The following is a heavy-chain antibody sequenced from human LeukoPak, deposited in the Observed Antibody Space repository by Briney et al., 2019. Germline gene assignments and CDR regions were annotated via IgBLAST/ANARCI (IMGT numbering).Heavy chain of an antibody. CDR1: GYTFTSYA. CDR2: INAGNGNT. CDR3: ARLGGDVDYYYYYGMDV. Sequence: PQASVKVSCKASGYTFTSYAMHWVRQAPGQRLEWMGWINAGNGNTKYSQKFQGRVTITADESTSTAYMELSSLRSEDTAVYYCARLGGDVDYYYYYGMDVWGQGTTVTVSS. J-gene: IGHJ6*02. D-gene: IGHD2-21*02. V-gene: IGHV1-3*01.